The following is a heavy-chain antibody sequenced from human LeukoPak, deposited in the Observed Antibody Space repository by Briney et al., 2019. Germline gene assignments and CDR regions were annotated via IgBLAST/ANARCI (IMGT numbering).Heavy chain of an antibody. Sequence: PGGSLRLSCAASGFTFSSYGMHWVRQAPGKGLEWVAVISYDGSNKYYADSVKGRFTISRDNAKNSLYLQMNSLRAEDTAVYYCARTETPRIFGVVIISRGVSGRAFDIWGQGTMVTVSS. V-gene: IGHV3-30*03. J-gene: IGHJ3*02. CDR1: GFTFSSYG. CDR3: ARTETPRIFGVVIISRGVSGRAFDI. D-gene: IGHD3-3*01. CDR2: ISYDGSNK.